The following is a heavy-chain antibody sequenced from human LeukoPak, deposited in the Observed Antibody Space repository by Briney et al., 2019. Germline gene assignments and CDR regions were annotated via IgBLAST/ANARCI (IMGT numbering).Heavy chain of an antibody. V-gene: IGHV1-69*05. CDR2: IIPIFGTA. CDR1: GGTFSSYA. D-gene: IGHD2-15*01. CDR3: ARELRYCSGGSCYRGLDY. Sequence: SVKVSCKASGGTFSSYAISWVRQAPGQGLEWMGGIIPIFGTANYAQKFQGRVTITTDESTSTAYMELSSLKSEDTAVYYCARELRYCSGGSCYRGLDYWGQGTLVTVSS. J-gene: IGHJ4*02.